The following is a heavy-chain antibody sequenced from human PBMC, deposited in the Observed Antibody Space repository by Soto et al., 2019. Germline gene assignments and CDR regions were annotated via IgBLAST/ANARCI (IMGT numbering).Heavy chain of an antibody. CDR3: VCSGSRSYFDF. J-gene: IGHJ4*02. CDR2: INSDVSST. D-gene: IGHD1-26*01. V-gene: IGHV3-74*01. Sequence: GGSLRLSCAASGFTFSSYWMHWGRQAPGTGLVWVSRINSDVSSTTYADSVKGRFTISRDNAKNTLYLQVNSLRAEDTAVYYCVCSGSRSYFDFWGQGTLVTVSP. CDR1: GFTFSSYW.